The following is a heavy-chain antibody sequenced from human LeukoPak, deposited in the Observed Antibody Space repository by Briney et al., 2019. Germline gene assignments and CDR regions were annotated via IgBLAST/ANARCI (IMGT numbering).Heavy chain of an antibody. CDR1: GSTFSSYA. Sequence: GASVKVSCKASGSTFSSYAISWVRQAPGQGLEWMGGIIPIFGTANYAQKFQGRVTITTDESTSTAYMELSSLRSEDTAVYYCARDLCSGGSCNWFDPWGQGTLVTVSS. D-gene: IGHD2-15*01. J-gene: IGHJ5*02. V-gene: IGHV1-69*05. CDR2: IIPIFGTA. CDR3: ARDLCSGGSCNWFDP.